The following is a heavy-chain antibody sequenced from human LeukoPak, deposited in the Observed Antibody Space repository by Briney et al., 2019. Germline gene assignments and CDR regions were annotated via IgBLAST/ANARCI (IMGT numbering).Heavy chain of an antibody. J-gene: IGHJ5*02. D-gene: IGHD6-13*01. CDR2: IYYSGST. CDR3: ARGYSSIRGWFDP. CDR1: GGSISSSISYY. Sequence: SETLSLTCTVSGGSISSSISYYRNWIRQPPGKGLEWIGYIYYSGSTNYNPSLNSRVTISLDTSKNQFSLKLSSVTAADTAVFYCARGYSSIRGWFDPWGQGTPVTASS. V-gene: IGHV4-61*01.